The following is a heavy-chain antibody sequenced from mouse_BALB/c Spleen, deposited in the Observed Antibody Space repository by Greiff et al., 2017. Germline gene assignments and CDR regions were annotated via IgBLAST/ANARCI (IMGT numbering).Heavy chain of an antibody. Sequence: EVKLMESGGGLVQPGGSLRLSCAPSGFTFTDYYMSWVRQPPGKALEWLGFIRNKANGYTTEYSASVKGRFTISRDNSQSILYLQMNTLRAEDSATYYCAREQGFDDWGQGTTLTVSS. CDR1: GFTFTDYY. J-gene: IGHJ2*01. V-gene: IGHV7-3*02. CDR2: IRNKANGYTT. CDR3: AREQGFDD.